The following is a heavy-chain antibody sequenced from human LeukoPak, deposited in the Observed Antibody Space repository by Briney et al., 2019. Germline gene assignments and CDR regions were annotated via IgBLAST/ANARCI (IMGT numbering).Heavy chain of an antibody. Sequence: ASVKVSCKASGYTFTGYYMHWVRQAPGQGLEWMGWINPNSGGTNYAQKFQGRVTMTRDTSISTAYMELSRLRSDDTAVYYCASGGVLRYFDWLNDNWFDPWGQGTLVTVSS. J-gene: IGHJ5*02. V-gene: IGHV1-2*02. CDR1: GYTFTGYY. D-gene: IGHD3-9*01. CDR3: ASGGVLRYFDWLNDNWFDP. CDR2: INPNSGGT.